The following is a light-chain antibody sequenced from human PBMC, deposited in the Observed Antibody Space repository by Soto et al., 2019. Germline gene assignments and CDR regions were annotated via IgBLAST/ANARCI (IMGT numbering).Light chain of an antibody. CDR3: QQRSDWPRT. Sequence: EIVLTQSAATLSLSPGERATLSCRASQSVSSYLAWYQQKPGQAPRLLIYGASNRATGTPARFSGSGSGTDFTLTISSLEPEDFAVYYCQQRSDWPRTFGQGTKLEIK. CDR1: QSVSSY. V-gene: IGKV3-11*01. J-gene: IGKJ2*01. CDR2: GAS.